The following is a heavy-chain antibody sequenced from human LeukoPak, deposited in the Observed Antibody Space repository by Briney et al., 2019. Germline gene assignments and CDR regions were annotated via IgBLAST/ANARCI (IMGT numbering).Heavy chain of an antibody. J-gene: IGHJ3*02. CDR2: IYPGDSDT. CDR1: GYSFTSYW. V-gene: IGHV5-51*01. Sequence: GESLKISCKGSGYSFTSYWIGWVRQMPGKGLEWMGIIYPGDSDTRYSPSFQGQVTISADKSISTAYLQWSSLKASDTAMYYCARRRYYDSSGYAREYTRDAFDIWGQGTMVTVSS. CDR3: ARRRYYDSSGYAREYTRDAFDI. D-gene: IGHD3-22*01.